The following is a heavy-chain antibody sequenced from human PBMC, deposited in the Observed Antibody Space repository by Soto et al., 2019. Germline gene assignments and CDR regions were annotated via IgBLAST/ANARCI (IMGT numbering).Heavy chain of an antibody. J-gene: IGHJ6*02. Sequence: GSSLGLSTAASGFPFSRNGMRCVLQATGKGLEWVALISYDGSNKYSADSVKGLFTISRDNSKNTLYLQMNSLRAEDTAVYYCAKADARARFYYYWGMDVWAQGTTVTVAS. V-gene: IGHV3-30*18. D-gene: IGHD6-6*01. CDR1: GFPFSRNG. CDR2: ISYDGSNK. CDR3: AKADARARFYYYWGMDV.